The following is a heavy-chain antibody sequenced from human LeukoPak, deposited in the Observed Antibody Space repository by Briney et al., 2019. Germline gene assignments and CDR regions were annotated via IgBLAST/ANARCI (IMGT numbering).Heavy chain of an antibody. V-gene: IGHV3-21*03. CDR3: ARSHTVAGTLVGFDY. CDR1: GFTFSSYS. Sequence: GGSLRLSCAASGFTFSSYSMNWVRQAPGKGLEWVSSISSSSSYIYYADSVKGRFTISRDNAKNSLYLQMNSLRAEDTAVYYCARSHTVAGTLVGFDYWGQGTLVTVSS. J-gene: IGHJ4*02. CDR2: ISSSSSYI. D-gene: IGHD6-19*01.